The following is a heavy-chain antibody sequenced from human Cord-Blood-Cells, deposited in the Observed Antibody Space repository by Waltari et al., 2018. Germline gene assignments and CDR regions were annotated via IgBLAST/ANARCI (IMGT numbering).Heavy chain of an antibody. CDR3: ARWDCSSTSCYDY. Sequence: QVQLQQWGAGLLKPSETLSLTCAVYGGSFGGYYWSWIPQPPGKGLEWIGEINHSGSTNYNPSLKSRVTISVDTSKNQFSLKLSSVTAADTAVYYCARWDCSSTSCYDYWGQGTLVTVSS. D-gene: IGHD2-2*01. J-gene: IGHJ4*02. V-gene: IGHV4-34*01. CDR2: INHSGST. CDR1: GGSFGGYY.